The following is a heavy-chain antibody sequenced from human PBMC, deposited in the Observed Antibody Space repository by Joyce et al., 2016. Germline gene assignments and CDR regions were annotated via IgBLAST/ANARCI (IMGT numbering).Heavy chain of an antibody. D-gene: IGHD3-22*01. V-gene: IGHV3-53*01. Sequence: EVQLVESGGGLIQPGGSLSLSCAASGFTVSSNYMRWVRQAPGKGLEWVSVIYSGGRTYYTEYVKGRCTISRDKSKNTLYLQMNSLRAEDTAVYYCARIYYETSDYYYAFDIWGQGTLVSVSS. J-gene: IGHJ3*02. CDR3: ARIYYETSDYYYAFDI. CDR1: GFTVSSNY. CDR2: IYSGGRT.